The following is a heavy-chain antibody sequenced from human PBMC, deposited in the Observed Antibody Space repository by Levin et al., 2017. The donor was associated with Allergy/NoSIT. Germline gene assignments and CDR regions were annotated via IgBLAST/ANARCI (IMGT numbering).Heavy chain of an antibody. V-gene: IGHV3-7*01. CDR2: IKQDGSET. D-gene: IGHD3-16*02. CDR1: GFTLTSFW. J-gene: IGHJ6*02. Sequence: LSLTCAASGFTLTSFWMTWVRQVPGKGLEWVANIKQDGSETYYVDSVKGRFTISRDNAKNSVYLQMNSLRVDDTAVYYCAREEGWGYHYGMDVWGQGTTVTVSS. CDR3: AREEGWGYHYGMDV.